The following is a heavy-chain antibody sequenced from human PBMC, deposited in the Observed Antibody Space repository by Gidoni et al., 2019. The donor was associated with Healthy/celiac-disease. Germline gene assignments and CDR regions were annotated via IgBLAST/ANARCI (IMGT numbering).Heavy chain of an antibody. CDR2: ISGSGGST. D-gene: IGHD2-2*01. V-gene: IGHV3-23*01. J-gene: IGHJ4*02. CDR3: AKGYCSSTSCSAFDY. CDR1: GFTFSSYA. Sequence: EVQLLESGGGLVQPGGSLRLSCAASGFTFSSYAMSWVRQAPGKGLEWVSAISGSGGSTYYADSVKGRCTISRDNSKNTLYLQMNSLRAEDTAVYYCAKGYCSSTSCSAFDYWGQGTLVTVSS.